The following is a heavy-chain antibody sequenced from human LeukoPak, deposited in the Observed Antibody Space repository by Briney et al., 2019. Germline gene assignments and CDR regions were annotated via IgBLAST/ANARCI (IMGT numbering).Heavy chain of an antibody. D-gene: IGHD6-6*01. V-gene: IGHV3-33*01. CDR1: GFTFSNHG. CDR2: IWYDGSQE. J-gene: IGHJ4*02. Sequence: GGSLRLSCAASGFTFSNHGMHWVRQAPGKGLEWVANIWYDGSQEYYADTVKGRFTISRDISKNTLYLQMNSLRAEDTAVYYCARDLAAARLDFRGQGTRVTVSS. CDR3: ARDLAAARLDF.